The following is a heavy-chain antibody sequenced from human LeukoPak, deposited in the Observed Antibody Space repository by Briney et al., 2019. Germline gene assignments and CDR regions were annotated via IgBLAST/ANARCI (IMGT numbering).Heavy chain of an antibody. CDR1: GYTFTSYA. D-gene: IGHD1-26*01. CDR3: ARDIRSRAPILGATSRSYNWFDP. V-gene: IGHV7-4-1*02. Sequence: ASVKVSCKASGYTFTSYAMNWVRQAPGQGLEWMGWINTNTGNPTYAQGSTGRFVFSLDTSVSTAYLQISSLKAEDTAVYYCARDIRSRAPILGATSRSYNWFDPWGQGTLVTVSS. CDR2: INTNTGNP. J-gene: IGHJ5*02.